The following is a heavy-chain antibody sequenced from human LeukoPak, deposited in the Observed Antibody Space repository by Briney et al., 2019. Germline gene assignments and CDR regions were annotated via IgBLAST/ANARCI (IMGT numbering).Heavy chain of an antibody. CDR1: GFTFSDYW. D-gene: IGHD6-13*01. V-gene: IGHV3-74*01. CDR3: ARDRSISAAGDTY. CDR2: VNRDGSST. Sequence: GGSLRLSCAASGFTFSDYWMHWVRQAPGKGLVWVSRVNRDGSSTSYADSVKGRFTISRGNAKNTLSLQMNSLRAEDTAVYYCARDRSISAAGDTYWGQGTLVTVSS. J-gene: IGHJ4*02.